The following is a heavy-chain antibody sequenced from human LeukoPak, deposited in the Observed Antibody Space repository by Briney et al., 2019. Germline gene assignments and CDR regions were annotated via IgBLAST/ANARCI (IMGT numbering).Heavy chain of an antibody. D-gene: IGHD2-2*01. J-gene: IGHJ5*02. CDR2: IYHSGST. CDR3: ARDYCTSTTCPNWFDP. V-gene: IGHV4-34*01. Sequence: SETLSLTCAVYGGSFSGYYWSWIHQPPGKGLEWIGEIYHSGSTNYNLSLKSRVTISVDKSKNQFSLKLNSVTAADTAVYYCARDYCTSTTCPNWFDPWGQGTLVTVSS. CDR1: GGSFSGYY.